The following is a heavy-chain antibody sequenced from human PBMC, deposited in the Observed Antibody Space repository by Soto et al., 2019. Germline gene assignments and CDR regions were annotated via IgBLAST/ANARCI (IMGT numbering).Heavy chain of an antibody. CDR2: IYYSGST. J-gene: IGHJ4*02. CDR1: GGSINSSSYY. Sequence: SETLSLTCTVSGGSINSSSYYWGWIRQPPGKGLEWIGSIYYSGSTYYNPSLKSRVTISIETSKNQFSLRLSSVTATDTAVFYCARHGDRNYYFDFWGQGTLVTVSS. CDR3: ARHGDRNYYFDF. V-gene: IGHV4-39*01. D-gene: IGHD1-7*01.